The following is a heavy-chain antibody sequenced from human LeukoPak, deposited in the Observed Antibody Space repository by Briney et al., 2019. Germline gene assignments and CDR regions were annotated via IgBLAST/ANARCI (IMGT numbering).Heavy chain of an antibody. V-gene: IGHV3-15*01. CDR2: IKSKTDGGTT. CDR1: GFTFSNAW. D-gene: IGHD5-18*01. J-gene: IGHJ4*02. CDR3: TFRGYSYGYASDY. Sequence: GGSLRLSCAASGFTFSNAWMSWVRQAPGKGREWVGRIKSKTDGGTTDYAAPVKGRFTISRDDSKNTLYLQMNSLKTEDTAVYYCTFRGYSYGYASDYWGQGTLVTVSS.